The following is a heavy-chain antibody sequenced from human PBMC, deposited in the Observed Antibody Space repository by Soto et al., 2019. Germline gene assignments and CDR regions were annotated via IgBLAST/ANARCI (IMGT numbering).Heavy chain of an antibody. CDR1: GYSFTSYW. CDR3: ARSSAWNYYFDY. D-gene: IGHD1-7*01. J-gene: IGHJ4*02. Sequence: GESLKISCKGSGYSFTSYWIGWVRQMPGKGLEWMGIIYPGDSDTRYSPSFQGQVTMTRDTSISTAYMELTRLRTDDTAVYYCARSSAWNYYFDYWGQGTLVTVSS. CDR2: IYPGDSDT. V-gene: IGHV5-51*01.